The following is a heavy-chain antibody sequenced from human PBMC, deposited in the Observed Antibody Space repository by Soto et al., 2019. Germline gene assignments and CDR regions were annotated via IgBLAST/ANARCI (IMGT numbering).Heavy chain of an antibody. CDR2: ITTTGGST. D-gene: IGHD3-10*01. J-gene: IGHJ4*02. CDR1: GFTFSGYA. CDR3: AKYIRYFDY. Sequence: GGSLRLSCAVSGFTFSGYAMTWARQAPGKGLEWVSTITTTGGSTYYADSVKGRFTISRDNSKNTLYLQMNSLRVEDTAVYYCAKYIRYFDYLGQGTLVTVSS. V-gene: IGHV3-23*01.